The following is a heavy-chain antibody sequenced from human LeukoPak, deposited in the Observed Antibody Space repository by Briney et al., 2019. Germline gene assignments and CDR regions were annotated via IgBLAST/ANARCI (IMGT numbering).Heavy chain of an antibody. D-gene: IGHD3-10*01. J-gene: IGHJ4*02. CDR3: AKGSRAQGYYFDF. CDR1: GFTFSSYA. CDR2: ISYDGSNK. Sequence: PGGSLRLSCAASGFTFSSYAMHWVRQAPGKGLEWVAVISYDGSNKYHADSVKGRFTISRDNSKNTLYLQMNSLRAEDTAVYYCAKGSRAQGYYFDFWGQGTLVTVSS. V-gene: IGHV3-30-3*01.